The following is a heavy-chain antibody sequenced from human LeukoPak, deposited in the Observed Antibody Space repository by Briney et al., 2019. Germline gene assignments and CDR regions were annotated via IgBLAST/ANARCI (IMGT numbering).Heavy chain of an antibody. CDR1: GGSFSGYY. V-gene: IGHV4-34*01. CDR2: INHSGST. Sequence: SETLSLTCAVYGGSFSGYYWSWIRQPPGKGLEWIGEINHSGSTNYNPSLKSRVTISVDTSKNQFSLKLSSVTAADTAVYYCARRVRSGYYRGAGMNWFDPWGQGTLVTVSS. D-gene: IGHD3-22*01. CDR3: ARRVRSGYYRGAGMNWFDP. J-gene: IGHJ5*02.